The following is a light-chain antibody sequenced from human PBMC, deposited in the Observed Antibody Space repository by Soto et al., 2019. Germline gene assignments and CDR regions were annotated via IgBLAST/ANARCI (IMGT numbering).Light chain of an antibody. CDR1: SSDVGGYNY. Sequence: QSVLTQPPSASGSPGQSVTISCTGTSSDVGGYNYVSWYQQHPGKAPTLMIYEVSKRPSGVPDRLSGSKSGNTASLTVSGLQVEDEADYYCASYTGSDTVVFGGGTKVTVL. CDR3: ASYTGSDTVV. CDR2: EVS. J-gene: IGLJ2*01. V-gene: IGLV2-8*01.